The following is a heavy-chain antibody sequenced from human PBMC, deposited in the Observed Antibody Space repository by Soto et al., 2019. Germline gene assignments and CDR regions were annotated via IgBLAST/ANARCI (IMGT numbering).Heavy chain of an antibody. Sequence: GGSLRLSCAASGFTISRYPMSWVRQAPGKGPEWVSGISESGDNTYYAESVKGRFTISRDNSKSTLYLQMNSLRPEDTALYYCAKDRANAIYCSGGSCYSNWFDPWGQGTLVTV. D-gene: IGHD2-15*01. CDR3: AKDRANAIYCSGGSCYSNWFDP. CDR1: GFTISRYP. CDR2: ISESGDNT. V-gene: IGHV3-23*01. J-gene: IGHJ5*02.